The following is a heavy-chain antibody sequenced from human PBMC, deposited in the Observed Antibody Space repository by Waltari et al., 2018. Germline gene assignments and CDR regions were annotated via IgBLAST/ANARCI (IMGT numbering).Heavy chain of an antibody. Sequence: EVQLVESGGGLVQPGGSLRLSCAASGFTFSRYWMHWVRQAPGKELVGVSRINSDGSGTSYADAVKGRFTISRDNAKNTLYLQLNSLRVEDTAVYYCAREPSPDSSGYFYYYMDVWGKGTTVTVSS. CDR3: AREPSPDSSGYFYYYMDV. J-gene: IGHJ6*03. D-gene: IGHD3-22*01. V-gene: IGHV3-74*01. CDR1: GFTFSRYW. CDR2: INSDGSGT.